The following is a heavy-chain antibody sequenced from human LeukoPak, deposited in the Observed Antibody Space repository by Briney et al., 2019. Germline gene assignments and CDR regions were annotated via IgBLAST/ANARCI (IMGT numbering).Heavy chain of an antibody. J-gene: IGHJ6*02. CDR2: ISGDGGST. D-gene: IGHD6-6*01. CDR1: GFTFDDYA. CDR3: ATSPFYYYYGMDV. Sequence: GGSLRLSCVASGFTFDDYAMHWVRQAPGKGLEWVSLISGDGGSTYYADSVKGRFTISRDNSKNSLYLQMNSLRTEDTALYYCATSPFYYYYGMDVWGQGTTVTVSS. V-gene: IGHV3-43*02.